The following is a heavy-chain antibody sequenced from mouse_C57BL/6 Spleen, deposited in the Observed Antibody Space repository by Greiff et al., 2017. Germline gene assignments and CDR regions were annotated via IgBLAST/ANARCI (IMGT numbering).Heavy chain of an antibody. CDR2: IYPGDGDT. V-gene: IGHV1-80*01. Sequence: QVQLKESGAELVKPGASVKISCKASGYAFSSYWMNWVKQRPGKGLEWIGQIYPGDGDTNYNGKFKGKATLTADKSSSTAYMQLSSLTSEDSAVYFCARSYGNPDYAMDYWGQGTSVTVSS. CDR3: ARSYGNPDYAMDY. D-gene: IGHD2-1*01. J-gene: IGHJ4*01. CDR1: GYAFSSYW.